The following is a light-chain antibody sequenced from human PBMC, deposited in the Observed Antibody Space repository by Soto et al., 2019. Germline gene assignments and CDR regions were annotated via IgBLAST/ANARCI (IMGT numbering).Light chain of an antibody. Sequence: DIQMTQSPSTLSASVGDRVTITCRASQSISTWLAWYQQKPGKAPKLLIYKASTLESGVPSRFSGSGSGTEVALTISSLQPDDIATYDCQQYSGFSTTFGQGTRVEVK. CDR1: QSISTW. V-gene: IGKV1-5*03. CDR2: KAS. CDR3: QQYSGFSTT. J-gene: IGKJ1*01.